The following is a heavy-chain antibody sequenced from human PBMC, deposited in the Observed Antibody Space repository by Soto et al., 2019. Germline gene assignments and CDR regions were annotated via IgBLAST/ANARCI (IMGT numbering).Heavy chain of an antibody. J-gene: IGHJ5*02. CDR2: ISWNSGSI. V-gene: IGHV3-9*01. CDR1: GFTFDDYA. D-gene: IGHD6-13*01. Sequence: EVQLVESGGGLVQPGRSLRLSCEASGFTFDDYAMHWVRQAPGKGLEWVSGISWNSGSIGYADSVKGRFTISRDNAKNSLYLQMNSLRAEDTALYYCAKGAAARGEGYNWFDPGGQGTLVTVSS. CDR3: AKGAAARGEGYNWFDP.